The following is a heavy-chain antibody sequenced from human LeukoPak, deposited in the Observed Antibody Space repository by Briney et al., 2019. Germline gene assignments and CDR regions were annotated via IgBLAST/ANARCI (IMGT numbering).Heavy chain of an antibody. CDR2: INHSGST. D-gene: IGHD3-10*01. CDR3: ATSEVPRAPFDY. V-gene: IGHV4-34*01. Sequence: SETLSLTCAVYGGSFSGYYWSWIRQPPGKGLEWIGEINHSGSTNYNPSLKSRVTISVDTSKNQFSLKLSSVTAADTAVYYCATSEVPRAPFDYWGQGTLVTVSS. J-gene: IGHJ4*02. CDR1: GGSFSGYY.